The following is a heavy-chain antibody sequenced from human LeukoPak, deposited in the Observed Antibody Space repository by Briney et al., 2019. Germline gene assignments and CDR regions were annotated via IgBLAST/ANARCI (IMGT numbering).Heavy chain of an antibody. CDR2: ISSSGSSI. J-gene: IGHJ3*02. V-gene: IGHV3-11*01. D-gene: IGHD6-13*01. Sequence: GGSLRLSCAASGFTFSDYYINWIRQAPGKGLEWVSYISSSGSSIYYADSVKGRFTISRDNAKNSLYLQMNSLRAEDTAVYYCARGGIAAAGRSVHAFDIWGQGTMVTVSS. CDR1: GFTFSDYY. CDR3: ARGGIAAAGRSVHAFDI.